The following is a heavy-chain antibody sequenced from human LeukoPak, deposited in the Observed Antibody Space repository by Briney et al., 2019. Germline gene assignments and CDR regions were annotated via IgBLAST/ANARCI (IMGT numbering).Heavy chain of an antibody. D-gene: IGHD1-26*01. Sequence: KPGGSLRLSCAASGFTFSSYSMNWVRRAPGKGLEWVSSISSSSSYIYYADSVKGRFTISRDNAKNSLYLQMNSLRAEDTAVYYCAREAGGSYPFDYWGQGTLVTVSS. V-gene: IGHV3-21*01. CDR1: GFTFSSYS. J-gene: IGHJ4*02. CDR2: ISSSSSYI. CDR3: AREAGGSYPFDY.